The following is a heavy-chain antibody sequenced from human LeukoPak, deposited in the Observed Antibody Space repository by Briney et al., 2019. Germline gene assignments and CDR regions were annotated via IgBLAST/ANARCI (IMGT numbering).Heavy chain of an antibody. CDR2: ISSSGSTI. J-gene: IGHJ4*02. V-gene: IGHV3-48*03. CDR3: ARDPGYSSSYYTGD. D-gene: IGHD6-13*01. Sequence: GGSLRLSCAASGFTFSSSEMNWVRQAPGKGLEWVSYISSSGSTIYYADSVKGRFTISRDNAKNSLYLQVNSLRAEDTAVYYCARDPGYSSSYYTGDWGQGTLVTVSS. CDR1: GFTFSSSE.